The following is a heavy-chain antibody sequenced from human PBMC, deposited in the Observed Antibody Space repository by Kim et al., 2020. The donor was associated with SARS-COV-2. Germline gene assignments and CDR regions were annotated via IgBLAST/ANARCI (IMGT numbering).Heavy chain of an antibody. CDR2: INHSGST. D-gene: IGHD1-26*01. CDR3: ARALGRKIVGATTRWFDP. CDR1: GGSFSGYY. J-gene: IGHJ5*02. Sequence: SETLSLTCAVYGGSFSGYYWSWIRQPPGKGLEWIGEINHSGSTNYNPSLKSRVTISVDTSKNQFPLKLSSVTAADAAVYYCARALGRKIVGATTRWFDP. V-gene: IGHV4-34*01.